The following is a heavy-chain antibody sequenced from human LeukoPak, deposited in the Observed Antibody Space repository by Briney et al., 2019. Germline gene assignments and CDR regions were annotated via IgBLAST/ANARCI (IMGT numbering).Heavy chain of an antibody. CDR1: GFTFSSYA. V-gene: IGHV3-23*01. D-gene: IGHD3-22*01. Sequence: GGSLRLSCAASGFTFSSYAMSWVRQAPGKGLEWVSAISGSGASTDYADSVKGRFTISRDNSKNTLYLQMNSLRAEDTAVYYCAREADSSGYRYYFDYWGQGTLVTVSS. CDR2: ISGSGAST. J-gene: IGHJ4*02. CDR3: AREADSSGYRYYFDY.